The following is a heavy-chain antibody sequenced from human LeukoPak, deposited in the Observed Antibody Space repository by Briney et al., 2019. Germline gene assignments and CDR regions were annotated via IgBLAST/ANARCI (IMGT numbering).Heavy chain of an antibody. CDR1: GYTFTGYY. J-gene: IGHJ4*02. CDR3: ARDRSGGSASVCY. V-gene: IGHV1-2*02. Sequence: ASVKVSCKASGYTFTGYYIHWVRQTPGQGLEWMGWINPYSGGTNYAQKFQDRVTMTRDTSISTAYMELSRLRSDDSAMYYCARDRSGGSASVCYWGQGTLVTVSS. D-gene: IGHD6-13*01. CDR2: INPYSGGT.